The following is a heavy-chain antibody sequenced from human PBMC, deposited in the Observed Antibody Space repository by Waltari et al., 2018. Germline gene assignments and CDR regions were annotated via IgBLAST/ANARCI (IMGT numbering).Heavy chain of an antibody. V-gene: IGHV3-74*01. CDR2: IDLDGSDT. D-gene: IGHD3-3*01. CDR3: TRGGFSHSMDV. J-gene: IGHJ6*02. Sequence: EVQVVESGGGLFQPGGSLRLSCAGSGFMFSKYWMHWVRQAPGKGLESFAYIDLDGSDTAYVDSVKGRFTISRDNAKSTVYLQMNSLRVDDTAVYYCTRGGFSHSMDVWGHGTTVTVSS. CDR1: GFMFSKYW.